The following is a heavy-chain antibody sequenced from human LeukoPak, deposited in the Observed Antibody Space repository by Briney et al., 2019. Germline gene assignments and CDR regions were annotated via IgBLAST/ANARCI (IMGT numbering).Heavy chain of an antibody. CDR2: IYYSGST. Sequence: SETLSLTCTVSGGSISSYYWSWIRQPPGKGLEWIGYIYYSGSTNYNPSLKSRVTISVDTSKNQFSLKLSSVTAADTAVYYCARVGSLDAFDIWGQGTMVTVSS. V-gene: IGHV4-59*01. CDR3: ARVGSLDAFDI. D-gene: IGHD1-26*01. J-gene: IGHJ3*02. CDR1: GGSISSYY.